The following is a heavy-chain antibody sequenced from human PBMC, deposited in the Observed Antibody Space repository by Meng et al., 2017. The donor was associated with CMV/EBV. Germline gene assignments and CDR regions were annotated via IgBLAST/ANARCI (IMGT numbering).Heavy chain of an antibody. CDR2: ISSSGLSI. CDR1: GFTFSDYY. V-gene: IGHV3-11*01. Sequence: GESLKISCAASGFTFSDYYMTWIRQAPGKGLEWVSSISSSGLSIYYADSLKGRFTISRDNTKNSLYLQMNGLRAEDAAVYYCAKSWEGCSSTSCYTTEYDYWGQGTLVTVSS. CDR3: AKSWEGCSSTSCYTTEYDY. D-gene: IGHD2-2*02. J-gene: IGHJ4*02.